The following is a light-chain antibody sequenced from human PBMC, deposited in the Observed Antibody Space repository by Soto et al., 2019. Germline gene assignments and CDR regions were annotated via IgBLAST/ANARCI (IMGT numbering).Light chain of an antibody. CDR1: QSVSSNY. V-gene: IGKV3-20*01. J-gene: IGKJ1*01. CDR3: QEYGSLPWT. Sequence: EIVLTQSPGTLSLSPGEKATLSCRASQSVSSNYLAWYQQKPGQAPRPLIYGASSRAIGIPDRFSGSGSGTDFTLTISRLEPEAFAVYYCQEYGSLPWTFGHGTKVEIK. CDR2: GAS.